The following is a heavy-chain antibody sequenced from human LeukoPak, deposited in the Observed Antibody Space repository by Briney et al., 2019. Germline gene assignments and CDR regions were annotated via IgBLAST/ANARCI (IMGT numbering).Heavy chain of an antibody. CDR1: GFTFRNYW. D-gene: IGHD6-19*01. CDR2: INSDGSST. Sequence: GGSLRLSCAASGFTFRNYWMHWVRQTPGKGLVWVSRINSDGSSTNYADSVKGRFTISRDNAKNTLYLQMSSLRVEDTALCYCARGGVAVAGTGDFWGQGTLVTVSS. CDR3: ARGGVAVAGTGDF. J-gene: IGHJ4*02. V-gene: IGHV3-74*01.